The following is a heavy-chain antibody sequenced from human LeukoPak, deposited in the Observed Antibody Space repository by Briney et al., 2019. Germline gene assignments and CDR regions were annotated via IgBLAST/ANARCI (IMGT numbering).Heavy chain of an antibody. Sequence: ASVKVSCKASGYTFTSYAMHWERQAPGQRLEWMGWINADNGNTKYSQKFQGRVTITRDTSASTAYMELSSLRSEDTAVYYCARYSSGTAEYFQHWGQGTLVTVSS. V-gene: IGHV1-3*01. CDR2: INADNGNT. D-gene: IGHD6-19*01. CDR3: ARYSSGTAEYFQH. CDR1: GYTFTSYA. J-gene: IGHJ1*01.